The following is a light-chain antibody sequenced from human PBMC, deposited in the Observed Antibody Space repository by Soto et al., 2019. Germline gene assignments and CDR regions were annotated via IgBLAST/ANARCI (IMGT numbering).Light chain of an antibody. CDR1: SSEVGGYNY. V-gene: IGLV2-14*01. J-gene: IGLJ1*01. CDR2: DVS. CDR3: SSYTSSSTLYV. Sequence: QSVLTQPAPLSGSPGQSITLSCPGNSSEVGGYNYVSWYQQHPGKAPKLMIYDVSNRPSGVSNRFSGSKSGNTASLTISGLQAEDEADYYCSSYTSSSTLYVFGTGTKVTVL.